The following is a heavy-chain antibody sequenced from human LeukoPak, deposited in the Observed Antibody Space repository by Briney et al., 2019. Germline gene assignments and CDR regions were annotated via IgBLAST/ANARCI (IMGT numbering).Heavy chain of an antibody. Sequence: PGGSLRLSCAASGFTFSDYYMSWIRQAPGKGLEWVSSISSSSSYIYYADSVKGRFTISRDNAKNSLYLQMNSLRAEDTAVYYCARDLGDYVWGSYPDYWGQGTLVTVSS. V-gene: IGHV3-11*06. D-gene: IGHD3-16*02. J-gene: IGHJ4*02. CDR3: ARDLGDYVWGSYPDY. CDR2: ISSSSSYI. CDR1: GFTFSDYY.